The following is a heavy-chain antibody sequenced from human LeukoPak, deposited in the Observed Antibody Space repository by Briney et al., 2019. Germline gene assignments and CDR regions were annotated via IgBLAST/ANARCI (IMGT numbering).Heavy chain of an antibody. D-gene: IGHD5-18*01. V-gene: IGHV1-2*02. J-gene: IGHJ4*02. CDR3: ARDRDTAMDS. CDR2: INPNSGDT. Sequence: ASVKVSCKASGYTFTGYYLHWVRQAPGQGLEWMGWINPNSGDTNYAQKFQGRVTMTRETSISTAYMELSRLKSDDTAVYYCARDRDTAMDSWGQGTLVTVSS. CDR1: GYTFTGYY.